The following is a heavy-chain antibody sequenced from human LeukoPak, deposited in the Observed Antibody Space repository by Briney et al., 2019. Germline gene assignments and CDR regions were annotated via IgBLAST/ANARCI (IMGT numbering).Heavy chain of an antibody. V-gene: IGHV4-39*01. Sequence: SETLSLTCTVSGGSISSGSYYWGWIRQPPGKGLEWIGSFYYSGSTNYNPSLKSRVTISVDTSKNQFSLKLSSVTAADTAVYYCVYYYGSGSVEYWGQGTLVTVSS. J-gene: IGHJ4*02. CDR3: VYYYGSGSVEY. D-gene: IGHD3-10*01. CDR2: FYYSGST. CDR1: GGSISSGSYY.